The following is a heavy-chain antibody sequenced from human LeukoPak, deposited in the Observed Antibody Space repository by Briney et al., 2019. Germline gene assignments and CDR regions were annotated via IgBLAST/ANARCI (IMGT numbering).Heavy chain of an antibody. CDR2: ISGRSSTI. CDR1: AFTFSDYS. V-gene: IGHV3-48*01. Sequence: PGGSLRLSCAASAFTFSDYSMNWVRQAPGKGLEWVSYISGRSSTIYYADSVKGRFTISRDNAKSSMYLQMNSLRAEDTAVYYCARDRLKSGGYYFDYWGQGTLVTVSS. D-gene: IGHD1-26*01. J-gene: IGHJ4*02. CDR3: ARDRLKSGGYYFDY.